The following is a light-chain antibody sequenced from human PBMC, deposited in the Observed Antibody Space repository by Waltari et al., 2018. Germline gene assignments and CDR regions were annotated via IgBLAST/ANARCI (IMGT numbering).Light chain of an antibody. J-gene: IGLJ3*02. CDR3: SAWDTSLSAVV. CDR2: RNN. Sequence: QAGLTQPPSVSKGLRQTATLTCTGNSNNVGNQGAAWLQQHQGHPPKLLSYRNNNRPSGIADGLSASRSGNTASLTITGLQPEDEADDYCSAWDTSLSAVVFGGGTKLTVL. CDR1: SNNVGNQG. V-gene: IGLV10-54*01.